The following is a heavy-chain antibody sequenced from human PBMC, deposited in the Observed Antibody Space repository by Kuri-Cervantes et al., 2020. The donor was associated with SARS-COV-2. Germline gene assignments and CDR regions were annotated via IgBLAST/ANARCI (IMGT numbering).Heavy chain of an antibody. J-gene: IGHJ2*01. CDR2: IYHSGST. CDR3: ARVRYCSSTSCRLGWYFDL. CDR1: GYSISSGYY. Sequence: QTLSLTCAVSGYSISSGYYWGWIRQPPGKGLEWIGSIYHSGSTYYNPSLKSRVTISVDTSKNQFSLKLSSVTAADTAVYYCARVRYCSSTSCRLGWYFDLWGRGTLVTVSS. D-gene: IGHD2-2*01. V-gene: IGHV4-38-2*01.